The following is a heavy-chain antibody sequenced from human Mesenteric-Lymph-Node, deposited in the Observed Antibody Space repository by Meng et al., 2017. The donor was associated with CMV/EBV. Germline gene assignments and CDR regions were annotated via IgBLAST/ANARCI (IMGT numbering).Heavy chain of an antibody. CDR1: GFTFSRYA. CDR2: IQGGDSDT. CDR3: ARVYYYDDSGYSKFDY. J-gene: IGHJ4*02. D-gene: IGHD3-22*01. V-gene: IGHV3-23*03. Sequence: GESLKISCAASGFTFSRYAMSWVRQAPGKGLEWVSTIQGGDSDTYYADSVKGRFTISRANSYNTLFLQMNSLRAEDTALYYCARVYYYDDSGYSKFDYWGQGTLVTVSS.